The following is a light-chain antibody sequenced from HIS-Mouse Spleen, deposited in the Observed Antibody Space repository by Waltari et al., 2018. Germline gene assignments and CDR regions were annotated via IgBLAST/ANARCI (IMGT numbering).Light chain of an antibody. CDR3: SSYTSSSTWV. CDR1: SSDVGGYNS. CDR2: AVS. Sequence: QSALTQPASVSGSPGQSTTIACTGTSSDVGGYNSVTWYQQHPGNAPQLMIYAVSNRPSGVSNRFSGSKSGNTASLTISGLQAEDEADYYCSSYTSSSTWVFGGGTKLTVL. J-gene: IGLJ3*02. V-gene: IGLV2-14*01.